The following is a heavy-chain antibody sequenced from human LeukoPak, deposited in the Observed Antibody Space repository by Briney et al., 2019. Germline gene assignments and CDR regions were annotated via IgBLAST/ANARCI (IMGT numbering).Heavy chain of an antibody. D-gene: IGHD3-10*01. J-gene: IGHJ4*02. CDR1: GYTFTGYY. CDR3: ARDLWFGEQTPRDDY. Sequence: ASVKVSCEASGYTFTGYYMHWVRQAPGQGLEWMGWINPNSGGTNYAQKFQGRVTMTRDTSISTAYMELSRLRSDDTAVYYCARDLWFGEQTPRDDYWGQGTLVTVPS. V-gene: IGHV1-2*02. CDR2: INPNSGGT.